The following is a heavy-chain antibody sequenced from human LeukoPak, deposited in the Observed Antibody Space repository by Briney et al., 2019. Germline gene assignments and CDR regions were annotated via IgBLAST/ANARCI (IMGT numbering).Heavy chain of an antibody. D-gene: IGHD5-18*01. CDR2: INSDGSST. Sequence: GGSLRLSCAVSGFTFSSYWMHWVRQAPGKGLVWVSRINSDGSSTSYADSVKGRFTISRDNAKNTLYLQMNSLRAEDTAVYYCARGKVDTAMAIDYWGQGTLVTVSS. J-gene: IGHJ4*02. CDR1: GFTFSSYW. CDR3: ARGKVDTAMAIDY. V-gene: IGHV3-74*01.